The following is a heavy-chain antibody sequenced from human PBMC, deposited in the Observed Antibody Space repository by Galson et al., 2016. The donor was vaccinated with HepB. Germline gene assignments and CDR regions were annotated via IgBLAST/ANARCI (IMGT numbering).Heavy chain of an antibody. J-gene: IGHJ6*02. CDR1: GFSLSSSGTR. V-gene: IGHV2-70*04. D-gene: IGHD3-10*01. CDR2: IDWDDEK. Sequence: PALVKPTQTLTLTCTFSGFSLSSSGTRVNWIRQPPGKALEWLARIDWDDEKFYSTSLKARLTISRDTSKNQVVLKMTNMDLVDTANHFCARDGAFYYFGMDVWGQGTKGNGSS. CDR3: ARDGAFYYFGMDV.